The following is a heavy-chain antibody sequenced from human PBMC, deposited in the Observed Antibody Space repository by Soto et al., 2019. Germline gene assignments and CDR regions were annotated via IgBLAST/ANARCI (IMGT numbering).Heavy chain of an antibody. V-gene: IGHV4-4*02. CDR3: ARLGYCSSTSCYRGENYYYYGMDV. D-gene: IGHD2-2*02. CDR2: IYHSGST. J-gene: IGHJ6*02. Sequence: SETLSLTCAVSGGSISSSNWWSWVRQPPGKGLEWIGEIYHSGSTNYNPSLKSRVTISVDKSKNQFSLKLSSVTAADTAVYYCARLGYCSSTSCYRGENYYYYGMDVWGQGTTVTVSS. CDR1: GGSISSSNW.